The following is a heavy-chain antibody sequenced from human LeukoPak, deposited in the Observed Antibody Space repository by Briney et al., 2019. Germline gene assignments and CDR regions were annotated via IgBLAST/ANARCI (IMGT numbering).Heavy chain of an antibody. CDR1: GYAFTGYY. J-gene: IGHJ4*02. D-gene: IGHD1-26*01. CDR2: INPNSGGT. CDR3: ARAGARGVTLWEFDY. V-gene: IGHV1-2*02. Sequence: ASVKVSCRASGYAFTGYYVHWVRQAPGQGLEWMGWINPNSGGTNYAQKFQGRVTMSRDTSISTAYMDLSSLRSGDTALYYCARAGARGVTLWEFDYWGQGTLVTVSS.